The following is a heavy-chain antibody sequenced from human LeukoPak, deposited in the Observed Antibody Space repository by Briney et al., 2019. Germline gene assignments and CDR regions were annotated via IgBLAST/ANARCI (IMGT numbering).Heavy chain of an antibody. Sequence: KPSETLSLTCTVSGYSISSGYYWSWIRQPPGKGLEWIGEINHSGSTNYNPSLKSRVTISVDTSKNQFSLKLSSVTAADTAVYYCARGMYYYYYYMDVWGKGTTVTVSS. CDR1: GYSISSGYY. J-gene: IGHJ6*03. V-gene: IGHV4-38-2*02. CDR2: INHSGST. CDR3: ARGMYYYYYYMDV.